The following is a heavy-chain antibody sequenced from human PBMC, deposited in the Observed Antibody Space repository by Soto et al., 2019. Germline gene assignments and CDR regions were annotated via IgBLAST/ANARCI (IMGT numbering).Heavy chain of an antibody. D-gene: IGHD3-16*01. CDR3: ARDRVAGIWGDAFDI. CDR1: GYTFTNHG. V-gene: IGHV1-18*04. CDR2: INPYNANV. J-gene: IGHJ3*02. Sequence: QVQLVQSGAEVKKPGASVKVSCKTSGYTFTNHGINWVRQAPGQGLEWMGWINPYNANVNYAQKLQCRVTMTTDTSTRTAYMDLRSLTSDDTAVYYCARDRVAGIWGDAFDIWGQGTMVTVSS.